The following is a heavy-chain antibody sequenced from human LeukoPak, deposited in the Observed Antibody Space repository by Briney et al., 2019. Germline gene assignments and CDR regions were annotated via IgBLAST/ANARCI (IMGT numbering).Heavy chain of an antibody. CDR3: AREVPNYYDSSGYRPLDY. J-gene: IGHJ4*02. V-gene: IGHV1-69*13. CDR2: IIPIFGTA. Sequence: SVKVSCKASGGTFSSYAIIWVRQAPGQGLEWMGGIIPIFGTANYAQKFQGRVTITADESTSTAYMELSSLRSEDTAVYYCAREVPNYYDSSGYRPLDYWGQGTLVTVSS. CDR1: GGTFSSYA. D-gene: IGHD3-22*01.